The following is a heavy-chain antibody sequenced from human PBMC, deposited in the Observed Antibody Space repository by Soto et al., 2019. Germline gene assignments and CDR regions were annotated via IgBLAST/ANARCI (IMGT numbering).Heavy chain of an antibody. CDR3: ARNPNMADYSNYRPPPYYYYYMDV. Sequence: SETLSLTCTVSGGSISSYYWSWIRQPPGKGLEWIGYIYYSGSTNYNPSLKSRVTISVDKSKSQFSLQLSSVTPADTAVYYCARNPNMADYSNYRPPPYYYYYMDVWGKGTTVTVSS. V-gene: IGHV4-59*01. J-gene: IGHJ6*03. D-gene: IGHD4-4*01. CDR1: GGSISSYY. CDR2: IYYSGST.